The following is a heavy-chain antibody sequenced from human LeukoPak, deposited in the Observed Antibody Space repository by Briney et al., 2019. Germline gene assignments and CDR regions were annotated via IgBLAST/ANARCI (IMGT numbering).Heavy chain of an antibody. CDR1: GGSFSGYY. CDR2: INHSGST. V-gene: IGHV4-34*01. D-gene: IGHD1-26*01. J-gene: IGHJ4*02. CDR3: ARGGLSGSFDY. Sequence: PSETLSLTCAVYGGSFSGYYWSWIRQPPGKGLEWIGEINHSGSTNYNPSLKSRVTISVDTSKNQFSLKRSSVTAADTPVYYCARGGLSGSFDYWAQGTLVTVPS.